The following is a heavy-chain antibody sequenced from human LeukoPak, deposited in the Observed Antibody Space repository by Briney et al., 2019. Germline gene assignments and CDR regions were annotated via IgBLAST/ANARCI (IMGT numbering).Heavy chain of an antibody. Sequence: SGPTLVKPPQTLTLTCTFSGFSLGTRRGGVGWIRQPPGKALEWLSLIYWNDDKRYSPSLNNRLTITKDTSRSQVALTMTNMDPVDTATYYCARIEGEGVEWNSPYYFDYWGQGTLVTVSS. J-gene: IGHJ4*02. CDR1: GFSLGTRRGG. CDR3: ARIEGEGVEWNSPYYFDY. D-gene: IGHD1-7*01. CDR2: IYWNDDK. V-gene: IGHV2-5*01.